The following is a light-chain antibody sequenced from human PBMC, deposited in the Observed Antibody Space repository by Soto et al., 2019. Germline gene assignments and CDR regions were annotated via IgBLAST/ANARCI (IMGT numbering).Light chain of an antibody. Sequence: QSVLTQPASVSGSPGQSVTISCTGTSXDVGGYDYVSWYQQHPGTAPKLILYEVNNRPSGVSNRFSGSKSGNTASLIISGLQTEDEANYYCSAYTTSNTLILGTGTKVTVL. V-gene: IGLV2-14*01. J-gene: IGLJ1*01. CDR2: EVN. CDR1: SXDVGGYDY. CDR3: SAYTTSNTLI.